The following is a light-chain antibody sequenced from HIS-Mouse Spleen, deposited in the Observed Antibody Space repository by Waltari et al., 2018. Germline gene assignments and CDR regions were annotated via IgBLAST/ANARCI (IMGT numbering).Light chain of an antibody. V-gene: IGKV2-28*01. J-gene: IGKJ2*01. CDR2: LGS. CDR1: QSLLHSNGYNY. Sequence: DIVMTQSPLSLPVTPGEPASIPCRSSQSLLHSNGYNYLDWYLQKPGQSPQLLIYLGSNRASGVPDRFSGSGSGTDFTLKISRVEAEEVGVYYCMQALQTPWTFGQGTKLEIK. CDR3: MQALQTPWT.